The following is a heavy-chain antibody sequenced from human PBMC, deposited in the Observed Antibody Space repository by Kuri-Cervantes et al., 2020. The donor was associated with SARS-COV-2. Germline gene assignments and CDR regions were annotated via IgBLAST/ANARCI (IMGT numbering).Heavy chain of an antibody. CDR2: INQSGST. CDR3: ARGATDISLVLVVMTGAAHYFDH. CDR1: GGSFSGYS. J-gene: IGHJ4*02. Sequence: SEILSLTCAVYGGSFSGYSWTWIRQSPGKGLEWIGEINQSGSTNYNPSLKSRVTISPDTSKNQFSLKLSSVTAADTAVYYCARGATDISLVLVVMTGAAHYFDHWGRGTLVTVSS. D-gene: IGHD3-22*01. V-gene: IGHV4-34*01.